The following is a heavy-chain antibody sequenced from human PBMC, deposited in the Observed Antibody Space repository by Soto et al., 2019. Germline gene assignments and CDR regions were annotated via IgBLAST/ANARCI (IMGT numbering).Heavy chain of an antibody. D-gene: IGHD3-16*02. Sequence: GGSLRLSCAASGFTFSSYWMSWVRQAPGKGLEWVANIKQDGSEKYYVDSVKGRFTISRDNAKNSLYLQMNSLRAEDTAVYYCARVVSPIRYDYIWGSYRWYAFDIWGQGTMVTVSS. CDR3: ARVVSPIRYDYIWGSYRWYAFDI. CDR1: GFTFSSYW. V-gene: IGHV3-7*01. J-gene: IGHJ3*02. CDR2: IKQDGSEK.